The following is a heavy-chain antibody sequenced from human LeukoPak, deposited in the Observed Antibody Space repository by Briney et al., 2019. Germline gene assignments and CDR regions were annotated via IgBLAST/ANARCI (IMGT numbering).Heavy chain of an antibody. Sequence: SETLSLTCTVSGGSISSYYWSWIRQPPGKGLEWIGYIYYSGSTNYNPSLKSRVTISVDTSKNQFSLKLSSVTAADTAVYYCARGRRRWLQFYYFDYWGQGTLVTVSS. V-gene: IGHV4-59*01. J-gene: IGHJ4*02. CDR1: GGSISSYY. CDR3: ARGRRRWLQFYYFDY. CDR2: IYYSGST. D-gene: IGHD5-24*01.